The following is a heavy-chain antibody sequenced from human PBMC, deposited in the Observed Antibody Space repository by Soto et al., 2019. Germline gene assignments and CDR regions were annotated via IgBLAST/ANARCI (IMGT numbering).Heavy chain of an antibody. Sequence: QVQLVQSGAEVKKPGASVKVSCKASGYTFTTYGISWVRQAPGQGLEWMGWISAYNGDTNYAQNLPGRVTMTTDTSTTKAYMELRSLRSDDTAVYYCAREARGNSRVYYYYGMDVWGQGTTVTVSS. CDR3: AREARGNSRVYYYYGMDV. D-gene: IGHD5-18*01. CDR2: ISAYNGDT. V-gene: IGHV1-18*01. J-gene: IGHJ6*02. CDR1: GYTFTTYG.